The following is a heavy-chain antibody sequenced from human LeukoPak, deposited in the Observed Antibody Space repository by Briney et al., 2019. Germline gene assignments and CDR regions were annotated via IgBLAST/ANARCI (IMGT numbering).Heavy chain of an antibody. CDR3: ARVDLVGATWDDAFDI. D-gene: IGHD1-26*01. Sequence: PGGSLRLSCAASGFTFSSYEMNWVRQAPGKGLEWVSYISSSGSTIYYADSVKGRFTISRDNAKNSLYLQMNSLRAEDTAVYYCARVDLVGATWDDAFDIWGQGTMVTVPS. J-gene: IGHJ3*02. CDR2: ISSSGSTI. CDR1: GFTFSSYE. V-gene: IGHV3-48*03.